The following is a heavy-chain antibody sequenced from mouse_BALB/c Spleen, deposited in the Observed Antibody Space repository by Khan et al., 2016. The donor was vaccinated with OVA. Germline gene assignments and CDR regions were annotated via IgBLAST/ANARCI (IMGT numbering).Heavy chain of an antibody. CDR2: IYPGSGSA. CDR3: ERSNDYGRSLYAMDY. CDR1: GYPFTSYW. V-gene: IGHV1S132*01. D-gene: IGHD1-1*01. Sequence: VQLQQSGHDLVKPVASVKLSCKASGYPFTSYWIHWIRQRPGQCLEWVGQIYPGSGSAYYHEVFQDKATLTIDTYSTTAYIQLSSLSSEDSAVFFWERSNDYGRSLYAMDYWCQGTSVTVSS. J-gene: IGHJ4*01.